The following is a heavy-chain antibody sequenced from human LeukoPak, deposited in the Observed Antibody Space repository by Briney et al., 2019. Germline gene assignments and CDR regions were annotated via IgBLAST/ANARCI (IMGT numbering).Heavy chain of an antibody. CDR2: IYYSGST. CDR1: GGSISSGGYY. V-gene: IGHV4-31*03. D-gene: IGHD4-17*01. J-gene: IGHJ3*02. Sequence: PSETLSLTCTVSGGSISSGGYYWSWIRQHPGKDLEWIGYIYYSGSTYYNPSLKSRVTISVDTSKNQFSLKLSSVTAADTAVYYCARDHGDYPGAFDIWGQGTMVTVSS. CDR3: ARDHGDYPGAFDI.